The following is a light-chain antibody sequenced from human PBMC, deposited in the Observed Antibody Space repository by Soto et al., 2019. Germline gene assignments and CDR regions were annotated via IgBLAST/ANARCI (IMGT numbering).Light chain of an antibody. V-gene: IGLV2-14*01. CDR1: SSDVGGYNY. Sequence: QSALTQPASVSGSPGQSITISYTGTSSDVGGYNYVSWYQQHPGKAPKPMIYDVSNRPSGVSNRFSGSKSGYTASLTISGLQAEDEADYYCSSYTTSSTLIFGGGTKLTVL. CDR2: DVS. CDR3: SSYTTSSTLI. J-gene: IGLJ2*01.